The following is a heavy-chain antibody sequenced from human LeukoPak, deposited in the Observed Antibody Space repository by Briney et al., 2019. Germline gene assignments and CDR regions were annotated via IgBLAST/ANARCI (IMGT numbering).Heavy chain of an antibody. CDR3: ARVRGVATLHYYIDV. D-gene: IGHD3-10*01. CDR1: GFIFSRNS. CDR2: ISSSSSYI. V-gene: IGHV3-21*01. Sequence: PGGSLRLSCAASGFIFSRNSMNWVRQAPGKGLEWVSSISSSSSYIYYADSVKGRFTISRDNAKNSLYLQMNSLRAEDTAVYYCARVRGVATLHYYIDVWGKGTTVTVSS. J-gene: IGHJ6*03.